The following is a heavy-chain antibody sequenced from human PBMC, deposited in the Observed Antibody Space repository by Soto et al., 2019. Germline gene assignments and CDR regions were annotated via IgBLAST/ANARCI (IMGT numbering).Heavy chain of an antibody. CDR3: ARHLGRYCDWLSLDQFDF. D-gene: IGHD3-9*01. Sequence: SETLSLTCTVSGGSISSYYWSWIRQPPGKGLEWIGYIYYSGSTNYNPSLKSRVTISLDTSKNQFSLKLSSVTAADTAVYYCARHLGRYCDWLSLDQFDFWGQGTLVTVSS. CDR1: GGSISSYY. J-gene: IGHJ4*02. V-gene: IGHV4-59*01. CDR2: IYYSGST.